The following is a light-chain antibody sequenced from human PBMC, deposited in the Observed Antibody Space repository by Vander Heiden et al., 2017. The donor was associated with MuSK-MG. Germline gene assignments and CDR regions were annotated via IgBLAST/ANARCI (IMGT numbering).Light chain of an antibody. CDR1: KLGDKY. J-gene: IGLJ2*01. V-gene: IGLV3-1*01. CDR2: QDS. Sequence: SSELTQPPSVSVSPGQTASITCSGDKLGDKYACWYQQKPGQSPVLVIYQDSKRPSGIPERVSGSNSGNTATLTISGTQAMDEADYYCQAWDSSFVGFGGGTKLTVL. CDR3: QAWDSSFVG.